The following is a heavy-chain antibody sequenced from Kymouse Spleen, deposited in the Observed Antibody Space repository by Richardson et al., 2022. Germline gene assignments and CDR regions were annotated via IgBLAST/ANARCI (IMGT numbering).Heavy chain of an antibody. Sequence: QVQLQQWGAGLLKPSETLSLTCAVYGGSFSGYYWSWIRQPPGKGLEWIGEINHSGSTNYNPSLKSRVTISVDTSKNQFSLKLSSVTAADTAVYYCAGSGSYYYYYGMDVWGQGTTVTVSS. CDR1: GGSFSGYY. J-gene: IGHJ6*02. CDR3: AGSGSYYYYYGMDV. V-gene: IGHV4-34*01. CDR2: INHSGST. D-gene: IGHD1-26*01.